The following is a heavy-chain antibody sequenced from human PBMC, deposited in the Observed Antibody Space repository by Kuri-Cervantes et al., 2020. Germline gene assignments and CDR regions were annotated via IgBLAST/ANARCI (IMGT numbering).Heavy chain of an antibody. V-gene: IGHV4-59*12. CDR1: GGSISSYY. D-gene: IGHD6-19*01. CDR3: ARTFSTGWSNYYCYYYMDV. CDR2: IYYRGST. Sequence: SCTVSGGSISSYYWSWNRQPPGKGLEWIGYIYYRGSTNYNPSLKGRVTISVDKSKNQFSLKLSSVTAADAAVYYCARTFSTGWSNYYCYYYMDVWGTGTTVTVSS. J-gene: IGHJ6*03.